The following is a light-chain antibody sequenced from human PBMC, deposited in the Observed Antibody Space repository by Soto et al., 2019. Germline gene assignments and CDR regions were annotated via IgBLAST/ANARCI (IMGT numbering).Light chain of an antibody. CDR1: QSIGTW. Sequence: DIQMTQSPSTLSASVGDRVTITCRASQSIGTWLAWYQQKPGKAPKLLIYDVSTLESGVSSRFSGSGSGTEFSLTISSLQPYDCATYYCQQCNSFWTFGQGTKVEIK. CDR2: DVS. J-gene: IGKJ1*01. CDR3: QQCNSFWT. V-gene: IGKV1-5*01.